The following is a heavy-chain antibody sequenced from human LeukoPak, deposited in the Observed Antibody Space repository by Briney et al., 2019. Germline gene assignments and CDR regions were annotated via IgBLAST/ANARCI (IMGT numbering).Heavy chain of an antibody. CDR2: IYYSGST. D-gene: IGHD2-2*01. CDR3: ASFGLYPSSIVVVPAAIEIFDY. V-gene: IGHV4-59*05. J-gene: IGHJ4*02. CDR1: GGSISSYY. Sequence: SETLSLTCTVSGGSISSYYWSWIRQPPGKGLEWIGSIYYSGSTYYNPSLKSRVTISVDTSKNQFSLKLSSVTAADTAVYYCASFGLYPSSIVVVPAAIEIFDYWGQGTLVTVSS.